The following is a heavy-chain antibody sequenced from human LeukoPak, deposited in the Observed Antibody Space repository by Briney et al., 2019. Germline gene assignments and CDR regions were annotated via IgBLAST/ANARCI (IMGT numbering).Heavy chain of an antibody. CDR3: AKDGRGYYASGSYFDY. Sequence: GGSLRLSCAASGFTFSSYGMHWVRQAPGKGLEWVAFIRYDESNQYHADSVKGRFTISRDNSKNTLYLQMTSLGAEDTAMYYCAKDGRGYYASGSYFDYGGQGTLVTVSS. CDR2: IRYDESNQ. CDR1: GFTFSSYG. D-gene: IGHD3-10*01. J-gene: IGHJ4*02. V-gene: IGHV3-30*02.